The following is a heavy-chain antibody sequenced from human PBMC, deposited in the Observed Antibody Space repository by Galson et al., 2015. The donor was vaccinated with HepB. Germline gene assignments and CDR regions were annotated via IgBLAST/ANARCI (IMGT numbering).Heavy chain of an antibody. J-gene: IGHJ6*02. CDR1: GFTFSNHW. Sequence: SLRLSCAVSGFTFSNHWMHWVRQAPGKGLVWVSGINSDGSSTRYADSVKGRFTISRDSAKNTVYLQMNSLRAEDTAVYYCARDDERYGMDVWGQGTTVTVSS. CDR2: INSDGSST. CDR3: ARDDERYGMDV. V-gene: IGHV3-74*01.